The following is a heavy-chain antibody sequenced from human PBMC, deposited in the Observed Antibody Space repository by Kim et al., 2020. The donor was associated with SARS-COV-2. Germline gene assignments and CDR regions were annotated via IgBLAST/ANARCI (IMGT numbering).Heavy chain of an antibody. CDR3: ASFGATVTTDYYYYGMDV. CDR1: GGSFSGYY. Sequence: SETLSLTCAVYGGSFSGYYWSWIRQPPGKGLEWIGEINHSGSTNYNPSLKSRVTISVDTSKNQFSLKLSSVTAADTAVYYCASFGATVTTDYYYYGMDVWGQGTTVTVSS. CDR2: INHSGST. D-gene: IGHD4-17*01. J-gene: IGHJ6*02. V-gene: IGHV4-34*01.